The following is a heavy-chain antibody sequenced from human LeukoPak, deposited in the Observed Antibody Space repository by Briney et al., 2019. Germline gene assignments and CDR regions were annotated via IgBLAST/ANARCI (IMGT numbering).Heavy chain of an antibody. J-gene: IGHJ1*01. V-gene: IGHV4-59*01. Sequence: SETLSLTCTVSGGSISSYYWSWIRQPPGKGLEWIGYIYYSGSTNYNPSLKRRVTISVDTSKNQFSLKLSSVTAADTAVYYCARGNSHSSSWYLSLWGQGTLVTVPS. CDR3: ARGNSHSSSWYLSL. D-gene: IGHD6-13*01. CDR2: IYYSGST. CDR1: GGSISSYY.